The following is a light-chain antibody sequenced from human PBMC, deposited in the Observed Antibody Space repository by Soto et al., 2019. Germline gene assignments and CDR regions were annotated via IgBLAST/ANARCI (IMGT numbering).Light chain of an antibody. CDR3: LQTYSVPWT. V-gene: IGKV1-39*01. Sequence: DIQMTQSPSSLSASIGDRVTITCRASHTISSNLNWYQQKPGKAPQLLIYAASSVPSGVPPRFSGRGSGTDFTLTVSSLQSEDFATYYCLQTYSVPWTFGHGTKVEIK. J-gene: IGKJ1*01. CDR1: HTISSN. CDR2: AAS.